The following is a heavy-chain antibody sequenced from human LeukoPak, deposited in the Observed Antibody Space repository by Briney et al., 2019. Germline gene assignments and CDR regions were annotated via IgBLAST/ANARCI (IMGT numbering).Heavy chain of an antibody. D-gene: IGHD3-22*01. CDR3: HRPSDSSGYLFDY. CDR2: IKSKTDGGTT. J-gene: IGHJ4*02. Sequence: GGSLRLSCAASGFTFSNAWMSWVRQAPGKGLEWVGRIKSKTDGGTTDYAAPVKGRSTISRDDSKNTLYLQMNSLKTEDTAVYYCHRPSDSSGYLFDYWGQGALVTVSS. CDR1: GFTFSNAW. V-gene: IGHV3-15*01.